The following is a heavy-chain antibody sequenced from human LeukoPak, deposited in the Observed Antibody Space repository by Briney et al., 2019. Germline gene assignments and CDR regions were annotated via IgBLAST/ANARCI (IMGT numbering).Heavy chain of an antibody. Sequence: PGGSLRLSCAASGFTFSSYWMNWARQAPGKGLEWVASINHNGNVNYYVDSVKGRFTISRDNAKNSLYLQMNSLRAEDTAVYYCARKGSTGDYWGQGTLVTVSS. V-gene: IGHV3-7*03. J-gene: IGHJ4*02. CDR1: GFTFSSYW. CDR2: INHNGNVN. D-gene: IGHD1-1*01. CDR3: ARKGSTGDY.